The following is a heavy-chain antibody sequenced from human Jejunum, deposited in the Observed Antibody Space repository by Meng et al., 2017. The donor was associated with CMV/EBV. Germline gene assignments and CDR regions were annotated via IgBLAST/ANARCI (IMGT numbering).Heavy chain of an antibody. CDR3: AKAATNSSPDFFDY. CDR1: GFPFNNFP. D-gene: IGHD6-13*01. CDR2: ISSDATKQ. Sequence: GFPFNNFPIPWVRQAPGKGLEWVAVISSDATKQHYAESVKGRFTISRDNSKNTLYLQMNSLRAEDTAVYYCAKAATNSSPDFFDYWGQGTLVTVSS. J-gene: IGHJ4*02. V-gene: IGHV3-30*04.